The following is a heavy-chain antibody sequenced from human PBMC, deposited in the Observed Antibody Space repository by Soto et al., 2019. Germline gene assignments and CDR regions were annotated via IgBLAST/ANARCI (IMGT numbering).Heavy chain of an antibody. CDR2: TIPMLNVA. Sequence: SVKVSCKTSGGTFSTYTIGWLRQAPGQGPELMGRTIPMLNVANYAQKFQGRVTITADKSTNTAYMELSSLRFEDTAVSYCASHRTCSDGSCYRYLFDTWGQGSLVTVSS. CDR3: ASHRTCSDGSCYRYLFDT. D-gene: IGHD2-15*01. CDR1: GGTFSTYT. J-gene: IGHJ4*02. V-gene: IGHV1-69*02.